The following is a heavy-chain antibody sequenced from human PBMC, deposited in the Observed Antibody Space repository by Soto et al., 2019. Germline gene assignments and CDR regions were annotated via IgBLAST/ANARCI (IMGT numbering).Heavy chain of an antibody. J-gene: IGHJ3*01. Sequence: EAQLVESGGGLVKPGGSLRLSCVASGFMFETYSMNWVRQAPGKGLEWVSSISGKSSFTYYTESLRGRLTISRDNAKNSVFLLMNSLTAEDTAVYFCARDLGSSGYPDAFDLWGQGTMVTVSS. CDR3: ARDLGSSGYPDAFDL. D-gene: IGHD3-22*01. CDR1: GFMFETYS. CDR2: ISGKSSFT. V-gene: IGHV3-21*02.